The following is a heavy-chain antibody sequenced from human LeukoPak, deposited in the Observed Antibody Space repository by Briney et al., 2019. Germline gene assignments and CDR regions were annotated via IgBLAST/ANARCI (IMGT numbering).Heavy chain of an antibody. CDR3: AKPPAYCGGDCYLLDY. Sequence: GGSLRLSCAASGFTFSSYAMSWVRQAPGKGLEWVSAISGSGGSTYYADSVKGRFTISRDNSKNALYLQMNSLRAEDTAVYYCAKPPAYCGGDCYLLDYWGQGTLVTVSS. CDR1: GFTFSSYA. D-gene: IGHD2-21*02. J-gene: IGHJ4*02. V-gene: IGHV3-23*01. CDR2: ISGSGGST.